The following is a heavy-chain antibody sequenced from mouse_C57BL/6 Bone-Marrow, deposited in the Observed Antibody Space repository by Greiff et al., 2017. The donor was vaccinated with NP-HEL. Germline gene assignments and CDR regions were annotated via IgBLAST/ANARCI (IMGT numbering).Heavy chain of an antibody. CDR1: GYTFTSYG. CDR3: ASGAYYSNYAFAY. CDR2: IYPRSGNT. V-gene: IGHV1-81*01. J-gene: IGHJ3*01. D-gene: IGHD2-5*01. Sequence: VQVVESGAELARPGASVKLSCKASGYTFTSYGISWVKQRTGQGLEWIGEIYPRSGNTYYNEKFKGKATLTADKSSSTAYMELRSLTSEDSAVYFCASGAYYSNYAFAYWGQGTLVTVSA.